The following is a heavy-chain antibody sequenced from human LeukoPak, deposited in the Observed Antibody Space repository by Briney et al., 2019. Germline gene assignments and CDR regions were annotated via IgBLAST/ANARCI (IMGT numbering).Heavy chain of an antibody. J-gene: IGHJ4*02. D-gene: IGHD1-26*01. CDR2: IYYSGST. Sequence: SETLSLTCTFSGGSISCGDFYWSWIRQPPGKGLEWIGYIYYSGSTYYNPSLKSRVTISVDTSKNQFSMKLSSVTAADTAVYYCARDSSGSYPLLFDYWGQGTLVTVSS. CDR3: ARDSSGSYPLLFDY. CDR1: GGSISCGDFY. V-gene: IGHV4-30-4*08.